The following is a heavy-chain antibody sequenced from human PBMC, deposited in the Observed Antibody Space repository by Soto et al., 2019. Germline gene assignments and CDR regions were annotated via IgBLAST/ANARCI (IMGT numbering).Heavy chain of an antibody. Sequence: GGSLRLSCTVSDFAFSAHCMNWVRQAPGKGLVWVSRIDEDGSQRHYADSVKGRFTISRDNAKNTLFLEMNSLTDDDTAIYFCSRGPIAWPGVAYWGPGTLVTVSS. CDR1: DFAFSAHC. V-gene: IGHV3-74*01. CDR3: SRGPIAWPGVAY. D-gene: IGHD2-21*01. J-gene: IGHJ4*02. CDR2: IDEDGSQR.